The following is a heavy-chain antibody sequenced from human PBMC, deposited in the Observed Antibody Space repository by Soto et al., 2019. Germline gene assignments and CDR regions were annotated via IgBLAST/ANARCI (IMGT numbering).Heavy chain of an antibody. D-gene: IGHD7-27*01. CDR3: ARDTGDGTFDV. CDR1: GYTFSSYA. Sequence: AVKPSCKASGYTFSSYAMHWVRQAPGQRLEWMGWINAGYGNTKSSQKFQDRVTISRDTSASTAYMELTSLRSEDTAVYYCARDTGDGTFDVWGRGSWVTVSS. CDR2: INAGYGNT. V-gene: IGHV1-3*01. J-gene: IGHJ4*02.